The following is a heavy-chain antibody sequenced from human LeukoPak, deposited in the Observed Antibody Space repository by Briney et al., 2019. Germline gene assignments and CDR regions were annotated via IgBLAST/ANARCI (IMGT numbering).Heavy chain of an antibody. J-gene: IGHJ3*02. D-gene: IGHD4-17*01. Sequence: GGSLRLSCAASGFTFSSYAMHWIRQAPGKGLEWVAVISYDGSNKYYADSVKGRFTISRDNSKNTLYLQMNSLRAEDTAVYYCARAPHQTTWPDAFDIWGQGTMVTVSS. V-gene: IGHV3-30*04. CDR2: ISYDGSNK. CDR1: GFTFSSYA. CDR3: ARAPHQTTWPDAFDI.